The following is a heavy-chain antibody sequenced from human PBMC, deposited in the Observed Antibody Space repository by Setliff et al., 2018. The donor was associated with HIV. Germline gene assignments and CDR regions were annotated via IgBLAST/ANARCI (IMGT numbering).Heavy chain of an antibody. J-gene: IGHJ4*02. Sequence: SGPTLVNPTQSLTLTCTFSGFSLSTSGMCVSWIRQPPGKALEWLARIDWDDDKYYSTSLKTRLTISKDTSKNQVVLTMTNMDPVDTATYYCARMRGGDCYSGFDYWGQGTLVTVS. V-gene: IGHV2-70*11. CDR3: ARMRGGDCYSGFDY. CDR1: GFSLSTSGMC. D-gene: IGHD2-21*02. CDR2: IDWDDDK.